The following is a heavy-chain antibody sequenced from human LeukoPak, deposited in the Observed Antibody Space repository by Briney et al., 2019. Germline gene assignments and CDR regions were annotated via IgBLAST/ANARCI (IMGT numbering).Heavy chain of an antibody. J-gene: IGHJ3*02. CDR3: ARGLVVGGSGVWAFDI. D-gene: IGHD1-26*01. CDR1: GFTVSNNY. Sequence: PGGSLRLSCAVSGFTVSNNYMTWVRQAPGKGLEWVSVIYKIGNTFYADFVKGRFTISRDNFRNTLYLQMNSLRAEDTALYYCARGLVVGGSGVWAFDIWGQGTMVTVSS. V-gene: IGHV3-66*01. CDR2: IYKIGNT.